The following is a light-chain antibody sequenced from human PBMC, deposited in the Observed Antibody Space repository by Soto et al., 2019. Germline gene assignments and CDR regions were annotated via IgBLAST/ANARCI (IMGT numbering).Light chain of an antibody. CDR3: TSYAGSNNLV. CDR2: GNR. CDR1: SSNLGAGYD. V-gene: IGLV1-40*01. J-gene: IGLJ3*02. Sequence: QPVLTQPPSVSGAPGQRVTISCTGNSSNLGAGYDVHWYQQLPGAAPKLVIFGNRNRPSGVPERFSGSKSGTSASLAITGLQAEDEADYYCTSYAGSNNLVFAGGTKLTVL.